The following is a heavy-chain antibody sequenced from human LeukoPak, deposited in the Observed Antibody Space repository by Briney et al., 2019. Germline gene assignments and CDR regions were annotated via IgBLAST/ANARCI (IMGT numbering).Heavy chain of an antibody. CDR2: IYHSGST. Sequence: PSETLSLTCAVSGGSISSSNWWSWVRQPPGKGLEWIGEIYHSGSTNYNPSLKSRVTISVDKSKNQFSLKLSSVTAADTAVYYCARDGGDSSGYCYSTDWGQGTLVTVSS. CDR3: ARDGGDSSGYCYSTD. J-gene: IGHJ4*02. D-gene: IGHD3-22*01. CDR1: GGSISSSNW. V-gene: IGHV4-4*02.